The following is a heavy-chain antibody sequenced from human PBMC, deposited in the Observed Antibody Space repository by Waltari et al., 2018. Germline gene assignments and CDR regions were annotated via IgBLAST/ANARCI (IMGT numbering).Heavy chain of an antibody. V-gene: IGHV1-2*06. CDR3: ARRCSGGSCRDGYYYYGMDV. CDR2: INPNSGGT. J-gene: IGHJ6*02. Sequence: QVQLVQSGAEVKKPGASVKVSCKASGYTFTGYYMHWVRQAPGQGLEWMGRINPNSGGTNYAQKFQGRVTMTRDTSISTAYMELSRLRSDDTAVYYCARRCSGGSCRDGYYYYGMDVWGQGTTVTVSS. D-gene: IGHD2-15*01. CDR1: GYTFTGYY.